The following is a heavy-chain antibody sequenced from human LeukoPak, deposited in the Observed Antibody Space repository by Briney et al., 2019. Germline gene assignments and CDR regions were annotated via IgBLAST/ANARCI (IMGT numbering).Heavy chain of an antibody. CDR3: ARSREVAATPFYYYYMDV. CDR2: ISSSSSYI. D-gene: IGHD2-15*01. V-gene: IGHV3-21*01. J-gene: IGHJ6*03. Sequence: GGSLRLSCAASGFTFSSYSMNWVRQAPGKGLEWVSSISSSSSYIYYADSVKGRFTISRDNAKNSLYLQMNSLRAEDTAVYYCARSREVAATPFYYYYMDVWGKGTTVTVSS. CDR1: GFTFSSYS.